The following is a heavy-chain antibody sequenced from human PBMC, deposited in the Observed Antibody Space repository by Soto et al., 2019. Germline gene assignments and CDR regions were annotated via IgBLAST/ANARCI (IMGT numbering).Heavy chain of an antibody. CDR1: GFTFSSYA. V-gene: IGHV3-23*01. CDR2: ISVSGGSTYST. J-gene: IGHJ4*02. CDR3: AKTYYFDS. Sequence: EVQLLDSGGGLVQPGGSLRLSCAASGFTFSSYAMSWVRQAPGKGLEWVSSISVSGGSTYSTYYADSVRGRLTISRDDSRNTMYLQMSSLRAEDTAIYYCAKTYYFDSWGQGTLVTVSS.